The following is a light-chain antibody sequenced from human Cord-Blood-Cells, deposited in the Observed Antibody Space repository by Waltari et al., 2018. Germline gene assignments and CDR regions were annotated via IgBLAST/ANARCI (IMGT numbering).Light chain of an antibody. Sequence: DIQMTQSPSTLSASVGDRVTITCRASQSISSWLAWYQQKPGKAPKLLIYKASSLESGVPSMISGSGSWTEFSLTIISLQPDDVATYYCQQYNSYPSSFGHGTKLEIK. V-gene: IGKV1-5*03. J-gene: IGKJ2*03. CDR2: KAS. CDR3: QQYNSYPSS. CDR1: QSISSW.